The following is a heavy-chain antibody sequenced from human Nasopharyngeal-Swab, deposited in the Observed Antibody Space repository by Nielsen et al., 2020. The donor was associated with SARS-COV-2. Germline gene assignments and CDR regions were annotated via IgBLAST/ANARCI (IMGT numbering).Heavy chain of an antibody. D-gene: IGHD3-3*01. Sequence: PGKGLEWIGEINHSGSTNYNPSLKSRVTISVDTSKNQFSLKLSSVTAADTAVYYCARDLAPEFTIFGVVTATIWGQGTLVTVSS. CDR3: ARDLAPEFTIFGVVTATI. V-gene: IGHV4-34*01. J-gene: IGHJ4*02. CDR2: INHSGST.